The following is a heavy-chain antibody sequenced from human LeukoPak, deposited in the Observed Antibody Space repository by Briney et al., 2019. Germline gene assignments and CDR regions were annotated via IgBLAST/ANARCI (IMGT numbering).Heavy chain of an antibody. CDR3: ARLQVAGTMEY. J-gene: IGHJ4*02. V-gene: IGHV1-46*01. Sequence: ASVKVSCKASGYTFTSYYMHWVRQAPGQGLEWMGIINPSGGGTSYAQKFQGRVTMTRDTSTSTVYMELSSLRSEDTAVYYCARLQVAGTMEYWGQGTLVTVSS. CDR1: GYTFTSYY. D-gene: IGHD6-19*01. CDR2: INPSGGGT.